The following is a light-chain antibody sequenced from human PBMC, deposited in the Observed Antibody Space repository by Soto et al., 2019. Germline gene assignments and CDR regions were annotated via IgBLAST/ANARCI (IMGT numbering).Light chain of an antibody. V-gene: IGKV3-20*01. CDR3: QQYGSSPRT. Sequence: EIVLTQSPGTLSLSPGERATLSCRASLSVSSNSLAWYQQRPGQAPRLLIYGASSRATGIPDRFSGSGSGTDFTLTISRLEPEDFAVYYCQQYGSSPRTFGQGTKVEIK. CDR1: LSVSSNS. J-gene: IGKJ1*01. CDR2: GAS.